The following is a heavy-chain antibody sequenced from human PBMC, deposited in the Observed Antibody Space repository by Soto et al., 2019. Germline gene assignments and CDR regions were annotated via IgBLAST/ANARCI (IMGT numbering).Heavy chain of an antibody. Sequence: GGSLRLSCAASGFTFSNYWMSWVRQAPGKGLEWVANIRQDGSQKYYVDSVKGRFTISRDNAEKSLYLQMNSLRAEDTAVYYCARGRYCSSTSCYQFDYWGQGILVTVS. V-gene: IGHV3-7*05. CDR3: ARGRYCSSTSCYQFDY. CDR1: GFTFSNYW. D-gene: IGHD2-2*01. J-gene: IGHJ4*02. CDR2: IRQDGSQK.